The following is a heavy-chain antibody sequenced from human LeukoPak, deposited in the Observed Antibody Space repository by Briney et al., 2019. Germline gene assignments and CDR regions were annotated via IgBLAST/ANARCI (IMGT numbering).Heavy chain of an antibody. Sequence: SETLSLTCAVYGGSFSGYYWSWIRQPPGKGLEWIGEINHSGSTNYNPSLKSRVTISVDTSKNQFSLKLSSVTAADTAVYYCASRYCSSTSCYKGGWFDPWGQGTLVTVSP. CDR2: INHSGST. J-gene: IGHJ5*02. D-gene: IGHD2-2*02. CDR3: ASRYCSSTSCYKGGWFDP. V-gene: IGHV4-34*01. CDR1: GGSFSGYY.